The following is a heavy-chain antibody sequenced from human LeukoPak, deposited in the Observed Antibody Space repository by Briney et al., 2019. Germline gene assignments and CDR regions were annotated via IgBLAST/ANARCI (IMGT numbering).Heavy chain of an antibody. Sequence: SETLSLTCTVSGGSISSYYWSWIRQPPRKGLEWIGYIYYSGSTNYNPSLKSRVTISLDTSKNQFSLKLSSVSAADTAVYYCARDRIITMIVGFNQGYFDLWGRGTLVTVSS. CDR1: GGSISSYY. CDR2: IYYSGST. V-gene: IGHV4-59*12. D-gene: IGHD3-22*01. CDR3: ARDRIITMIVGFNQGYFDL. J-gene: IGHJ2*01.